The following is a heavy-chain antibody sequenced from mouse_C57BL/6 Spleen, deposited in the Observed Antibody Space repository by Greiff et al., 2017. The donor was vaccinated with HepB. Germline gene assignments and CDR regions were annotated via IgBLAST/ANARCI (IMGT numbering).Heavy chain of an antibody. CDR3: ARTGTSY. CDR1: GYTFTDYY. D-gene: IGHD4-1*01. Sequence: EVQLQQSRPELVKPGASVKISCKASGYTFTDYYMNWVKQSHGKSLEWIGDINPNNGGTSYNQKFKGKATLTVDKSSSTAYMELRSLTSEDSAVYYCARTGTSYWGQGTTLTVSS. J-gene: IGHJ2*01. V-gene: IGHV1-26*01. CDR2: INPNNGGT.